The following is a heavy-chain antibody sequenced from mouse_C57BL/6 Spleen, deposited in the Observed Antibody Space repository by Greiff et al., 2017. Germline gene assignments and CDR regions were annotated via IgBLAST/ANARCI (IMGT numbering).Heavy chain of an antibody. Sequence: QVQLQQPGAELVRPGSSVKLSCKASGYTFTSYWMHWVKQRPIQGLEWIGNIDPSDSETHYNQKFKDKATLTVDKSSSTAYMQLSSLTSEDSAVYYWATSYYGSSYDYWGQGTTLTVSS. CDR1: GYTFTSYW. CDR2: IDPSDSET. CDR3: ATSYYGSSYDY. D-gene: IGHD1-1*01. V-gene: IGHV1-52*01. J-gene: IGHJ2*01.